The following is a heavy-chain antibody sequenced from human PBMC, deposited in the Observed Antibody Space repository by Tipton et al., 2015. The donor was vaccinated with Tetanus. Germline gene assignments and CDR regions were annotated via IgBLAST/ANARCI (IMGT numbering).Heavy chain of an antibody. J-gene: IGHJ5*02. V-gene: IGHV4-39*01. Sequence: LRLSCTVFGDSISSSEYYWGWIRQPPGEGLEWIASVYYDGSAYTNPSLKSRIAISIDTSGSQFSLKVHSVTAADTAFYYCTRHVVEAVPRWFDPWGQGTRVTVSS. CDR2: VYYDGSA. CDR3: TRHVVEAVPRWFDP. CDR1: GDSISSSEYY. D-gene: IGHD2-2*01.